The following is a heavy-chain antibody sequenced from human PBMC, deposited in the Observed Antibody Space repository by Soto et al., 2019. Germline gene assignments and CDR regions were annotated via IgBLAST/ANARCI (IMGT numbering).Heavy chain of an antibody. J-gene: IGHJ2*01. CDR3: AKKRSGGYWGYFDL. V-gene: IGHV3-23*01. CDR1: GFTFSSYA. Sequence: GGSLRLSCAASGFTFSSYAMSWVRQAPGKGLEWVSAISGSGGSTYYADSVKGRFTISRDNSKNTLYLQMNSLSAEDTAVYYCAKKRSGGYWGYFDLWGRGTLVTVSS. D-gene: IGHD3-22*01. CDR2: ISGSGGST.